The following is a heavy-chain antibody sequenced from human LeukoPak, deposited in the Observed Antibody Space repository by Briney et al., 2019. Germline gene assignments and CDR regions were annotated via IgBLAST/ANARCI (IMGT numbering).Heavy chain of an antibody. V-gene: IGHV4-59*11. CDR2: IYYSGTT. D-gene: IGHD6-6*01. J-gene: IGHJ5*02. CDR1: GGSISSHY. CDR3: VRGRLIRQLVPWFDP. Sequence: SETLSLNCTVSGGSISSHYWSWIRQPPGKGLEWIGYIYYSGTTNYNPSLENPSLKSRVTISVDTSKNQFSLKLRSVTAADMAVYYCVRGRLIRQLVPWFDPWGHRTLVTVSS.